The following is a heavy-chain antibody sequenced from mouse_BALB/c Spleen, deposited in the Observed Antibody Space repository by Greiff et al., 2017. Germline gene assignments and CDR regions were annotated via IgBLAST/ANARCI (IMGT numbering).Heavy chain of an antibody. V-gene: IGHV1-4*02. Sequence: VQLVESAAELARPGASVKMSCKASGYTFTSYTMHWVKQRPGQGLEWIGYINPSSGYTEYNQKFKDKTTLTADKSSSTAYMQLSSLTSEDSAVYYCARLYGSSLYYAMDYWGQGTSVTVSS. CDR1: GYTFTSYT. CDR2: INPSSGYT. CDR3: ARLYGSSLYYAMDY. J-gene: IGHJ4*01. D-gene: IGHD1-1*01.